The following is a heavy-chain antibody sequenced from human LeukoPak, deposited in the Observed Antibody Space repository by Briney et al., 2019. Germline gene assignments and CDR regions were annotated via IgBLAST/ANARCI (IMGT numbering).Heavy chain of an antibody. Sequence: ASVKVSCKASGYTFTGYYMHWVRQAPGQGLEWMGWINPNSGGTNYAQKFQGRVTMTRDTSISTAYMELSRLRSDDTAVYYCARDGGIVGAAYFDYWGQGTQVTVSS. D-gene: IGHD1-26*01. CDR1: GYTFTGYY. V-gene: IGHV1-2*02. J-gene: IGHJ4*02. CDR2: INPNSGGT. CDR3: ARDGGIVGAAYFDY.